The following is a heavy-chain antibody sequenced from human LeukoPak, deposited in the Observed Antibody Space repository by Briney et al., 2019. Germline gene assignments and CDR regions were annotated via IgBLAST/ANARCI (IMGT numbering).Heavy chain of an antibody. J-gene: IGHJ4*02. CDR2: ISYDGRIK. Sequence: PGGSLRLSCAASGFTFNSFAMHWVRQAPGKGLEWVSVISYDGRIKYYTNSVKGRFTISRDNSESTLYLEMNSLRAEDTAVYFCADPGSALWGQGTLVTVSS. V-gene: IGHV3-30*04. CDR1: GFTFNSFA. CDR3: ADPGSAL.